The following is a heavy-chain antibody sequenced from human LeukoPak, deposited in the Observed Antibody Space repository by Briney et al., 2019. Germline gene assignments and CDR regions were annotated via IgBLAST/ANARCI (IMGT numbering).Heavy chain of an antibody. CDR1: GGSFSGYY. J-gene: IGHJ4*02. CDR2: INHSGST. V-gene: IGHV4-34*01. Sequence: SETLSLTCAVYGGSFSGYYWSWIRQPPGKGLEWIGEINHSGSTNYNPSLKSRVTISVDTSKNQFSLKLSSVTAADTAVYYCARAVTGGGYFDYWGQGTLVTVSS. D-gene: IGHD1-14*01. CDR3: ARAVTGGGYFDY.